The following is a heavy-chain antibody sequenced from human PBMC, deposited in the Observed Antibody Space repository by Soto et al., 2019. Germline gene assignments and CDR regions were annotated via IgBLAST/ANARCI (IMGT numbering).Heavy chain of an antibody. J-gene: IGHJ4*02. CDR3: ARGRYNWNY. V-gene: IGHV4-34*01. Sequence: SETLSLTXAVYGGSFSGYYWSWIRQPPGKGLEWIGEIYHSGSTNYNPSLKSRVTISVDTSKNQFSLKLSSVTAADTAVYYCARGRYNWNYWGQGTLVTVSS. D-gene: IGHD1-20*01. CDR2: IYHSGST. CDR1: GGSFSGYY.